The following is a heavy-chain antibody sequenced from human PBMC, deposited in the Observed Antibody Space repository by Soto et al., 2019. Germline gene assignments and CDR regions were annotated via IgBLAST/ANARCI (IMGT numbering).Heavy chain of an antibody. V-gene: IGHV3-23*01. CDR3: AKRGITIFGVVTNYYSGVDV. D-gene: IGHD3-3*01. CDR2: ISGSGGFT. J-gene: IGHJ6*02. CDR1: RFTFSTFA. Sequence: EAQLLESGGGLVQPGGSLRLSCDASRFTFSTFAMSWVRQAPGQGLEWVAGISGSGGFTYYADSVKGRFTISRDNYKNTLFLQMNSLRVEDTAVDYCAKRGITIFGVVTNYYSGVDVWGQGTTVTVSS.